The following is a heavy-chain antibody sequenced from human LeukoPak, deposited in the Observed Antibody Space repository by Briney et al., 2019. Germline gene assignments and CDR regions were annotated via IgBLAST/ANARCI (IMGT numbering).Heavy chain of an antibody. CDR3: ARVDILTGYYTVPVTIDY. CDR1: GGTFSSYA. Sequence: ASVKVSCKASGGTFSSYAISWVRQAPGQGLEWMGGIIPIFGTANYAQKFQGRVTITADKSTSTAYMELSSLRSEDTAVYYCARVDILTGYYTVPVTIDYWGQGTLVTVSS. D-gene: IGHD3-9*01. J-gene: IGHJ4*02. CDR2: IIPIFGTA. V-gene: IGHV1-69*06.